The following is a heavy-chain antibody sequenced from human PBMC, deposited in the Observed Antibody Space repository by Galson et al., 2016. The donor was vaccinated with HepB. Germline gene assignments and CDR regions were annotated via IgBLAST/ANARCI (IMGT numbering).Heavy chain of an antibody. J-gene: IGHJ1*01. CDR2: THSSGRI. CDR1: GNSMYTYY. Sequence: SETLSLTCVLSGNSMYTYYWNWIRQPPGKGLEYIGWTHSSGRIYYNSSLSSRVTMSIDTSKNQFYLQLRSVTAADTAVYYCARAALTVPGTRYFPHWGQGTLVIVSS. V-gene: IGHV4-59*01. D-gene: IGHD1-7*01. CDR3: ARAALTVPGTRYFPH.